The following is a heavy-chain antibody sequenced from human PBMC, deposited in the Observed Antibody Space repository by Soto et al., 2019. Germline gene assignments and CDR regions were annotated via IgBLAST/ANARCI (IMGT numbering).Heavy chain of an antibody. CDR2: IIPIFGTA. Sequence: VASVKVSCKASGGTFSSYAISWVRQAPGQGLEWMGGIIPIFGTANYAQKFQGRVTITADESTSTAYMELSSLRSEDTAVYYCARDRVATIEDYYYYGMDVWGQGTTVTVSS. D-gene: IGHD5-12*01. V-gene: IGHV1-69*13. CDR3: ARDRVATIEDYYYYGMDV. J-gene: IGHJ6*02. CDR1: GGTFSSYA.